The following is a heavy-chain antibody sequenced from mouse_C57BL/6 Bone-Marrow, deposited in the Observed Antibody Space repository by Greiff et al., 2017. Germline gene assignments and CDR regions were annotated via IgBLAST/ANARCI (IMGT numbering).Heavy chain of an antibody. CDR3: ARLEFDGSSGDWYFDV. J-gene: IGHJ1*03. CDR2: IYPRDGST. CDR1: GYTFTSYD. Sequence: VQLQQSGPELVKPGASVKLSCKASGYTFTSYDINWVKQRPGQGLEWIGWIYPRDGSTKYNEKFKGKATVTVTTSSSTAYMELHSLTSGDSAVYFCARLEFDGSSGDWYFDVWGTGTTVTVSS. D-gene: IGHD1-1*01. V-gene: IGHV1-85*01.